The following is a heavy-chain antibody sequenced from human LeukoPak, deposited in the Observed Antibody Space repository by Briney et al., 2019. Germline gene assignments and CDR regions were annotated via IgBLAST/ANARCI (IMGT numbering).Heavy chain of an antibody. J-gene: IGHJ5*02. CDR2: MNPNSGNT. V-gene: IGHV1-8*01. CDR3: ARGPYYYGSGSYTRFDP. CDR1: GYTLTSYD. D-gene: IGHD3-10*01. Sequence: ASMKVSCKASGYTLTSYDINWVRQTTGQGLEWMGWMNPNSGNTGYAQKFQGRVTMTRNTSISTAYMELSSLRSEDTAVYYCARGPYYYGSGSYTRFDPWGQGTLVSVSS.